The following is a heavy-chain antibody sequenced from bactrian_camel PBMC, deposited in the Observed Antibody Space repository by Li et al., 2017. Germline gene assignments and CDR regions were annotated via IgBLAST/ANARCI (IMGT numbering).Heavy chain of an antibody. CDR3: AEAPYRDGYSTKC. Sequence: QLVESGGGLVQPGGSLRLSCAASGFTFSSYVMSWVRQAPGKGLEWVSRIDNSGDTMWYSDSVKGRFTISHDKSKNTAYLQMNDLKPEDTAMYYCAEAPYRDGYSTKCRGQGTQVTVS. CDR2: IDNSGDTM. D-gene: IGHD4*01. CDR1: GFTFSSYV. V-gene: IGHV3S40*01. J-gene: IGHJ4*01.